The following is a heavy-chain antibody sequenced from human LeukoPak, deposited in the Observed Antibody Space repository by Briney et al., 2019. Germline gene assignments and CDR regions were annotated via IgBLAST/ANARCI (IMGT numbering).Heavy chain of an antibody. V-gene: IGHV4-34*01. Sequence: SETLSLTCAVYGGSFSGYYWSWLRQPPGKGLEWIGEVNNTGITNYNPSLKSRVSISVDTSKNQFSLKMTSVTAADTAVYFCARVGSGGAWFDFWGQGTLVTVSS. CDR1: GGSFSGYY. J-gene: IGHJ4*02. D-gene: IGHD6-19*01. CDR3: ARVGSGGAWFDF. CDR2: VNNTGIT.